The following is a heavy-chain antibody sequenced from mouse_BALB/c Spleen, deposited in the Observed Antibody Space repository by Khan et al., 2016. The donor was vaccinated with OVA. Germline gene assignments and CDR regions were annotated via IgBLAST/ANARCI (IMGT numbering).Heavy chain of an antibody. CDR3: ARMQGGDFDY. CDR2: ISYSGNT. Sequence: EVQLQESGPGLVKPSQSLSLTCTVTGYSITSDYAWNWIRQFPGNKLEWMGYISYSGNTKYNPSLKSRISITRDKSKNQFFLQLNFVTIEDTATYYCARMQGGDFDYWGQGTTLTVSS. J-gene: IGHJ2*01. D-gene: IGHD6-1*01. CDR1: GYSITSDYA. V-gene: IGHV3-2*02.